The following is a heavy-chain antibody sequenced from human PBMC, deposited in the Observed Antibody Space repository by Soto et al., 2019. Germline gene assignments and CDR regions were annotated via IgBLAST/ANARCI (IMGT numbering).Heavy chain of an antibody. Sequence: EVQLLESGGGLVQPGGSLRLSCAASGFTFSSYAMSWVRQAPGKGLEWVSAISGSGGSTYYADSVKGRFTISRDNSKNTLYLQMNSLRAEDTAVYYCAKFQSSVWQGTYYYYGMDVWGQGTTVTVSS. CDR1: GFTFSSYA. J-gene: IGHJ6*02. V-gene: IGHV3-23*01. CDR2: ISGSGGST. D-gene: IGHD6-19*01. CDR3: AKFQSSVWQGTYYYYGMDV.